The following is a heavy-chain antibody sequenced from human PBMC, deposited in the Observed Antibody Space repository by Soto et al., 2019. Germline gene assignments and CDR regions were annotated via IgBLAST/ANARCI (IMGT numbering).Heavy chain of an antibody. CDR3: ARGSTDSYPGSRIFDF. CDR2: ITDTGGDA. D-gene: IGHD3-10*01. J-gene: IGHJ4*02. CDR1: GLTFGSRA. Sequence: EVQLLESGGDLKQPGVSLRLSCVASGLTFGSRAMSWVRQAPGEGLQWVSTITDTGGDAKYADSVRGRFVISRDNSKKTLYLQMPSLTAEDSGMYFCARGSTDSYPGSRIFDFWGRGTLVTVSS. V-gene: IGHV3-23*01.